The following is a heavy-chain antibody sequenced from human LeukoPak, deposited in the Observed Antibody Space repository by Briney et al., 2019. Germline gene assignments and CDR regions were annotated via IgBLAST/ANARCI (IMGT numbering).Heavy chain of an antibody. V-gene: IGHV3-30-3*01. Sequence: GGSLRLSCAASGFTFSTYAMHWVRQAPGKGLEWVAVISYDGSNKYYADSVKGRFTISRDNSKDTLYLQMNSLRAEDTAVYYCARDPESVYCGSGSYYSYFDYWGQGTLVTVSS. CDR1: GFTFSTYA. CDR3: ARDPESVYCGSGSYYSYFDY. D-gene: IGHD3-10*01. J-gene: IGHJ4*02. CDR2: ISYDGSNK.